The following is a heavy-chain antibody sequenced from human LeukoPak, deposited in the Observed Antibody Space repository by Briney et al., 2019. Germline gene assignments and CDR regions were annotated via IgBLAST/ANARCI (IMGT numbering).Heavy chain of an antibody. CDR3: ARAPVMVRGVITPKRFDY. D-gene: IGHD3-10*01. V-gene: IGHV4-38-2*02. CDR2: IYHSGST. CDR1: GYSISSGYY. Sequence: SETLSLTCTVSGYSISSGYYWGWIRQPPGKGLEWIGSIYHSGSTYYNPSLKSRVTISVDRSKNQFSLKLSSVTAADTAVYYCARAPVMVRGVITPKRFDYWGQGTLVTVSS. J-gene: IGHJ4*02.